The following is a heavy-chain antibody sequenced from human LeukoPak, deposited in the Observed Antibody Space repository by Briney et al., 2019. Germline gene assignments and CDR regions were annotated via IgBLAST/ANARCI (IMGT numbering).Heavy chain of an antibody. CDR1: GFTFTAYY. Sequence: ASVKVSCKASGFTFTAYYMHWMRQAPGQGPEYMGLFNPKSGGTDYAQKFQGRVTMTRDTFISTAYLELSNLRSDDTAMYYCARGIYGGNSPLVDLWGQGTLVTVSS. J-gene: IGHJ5*02. CDR3: ARGIYGGNSPLVDL. D-gene: IGHD6-13*01. CDR2: FNPKSGGT. V-gene: IGHV1-2*02.